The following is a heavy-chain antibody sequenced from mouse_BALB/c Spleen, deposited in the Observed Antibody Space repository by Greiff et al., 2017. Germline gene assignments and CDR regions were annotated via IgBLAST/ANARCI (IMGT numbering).Heavy chain of an antibody. J-gene: IGHJ4*01. CDR1: GYSFTGYF. CDR2: INPYNGDT. Sequence: VHVKQSGPELVKPGASVKISCKASGYSFTGYFMNWVKQSHGKSLEWIGRINPYNGDTFYNQKFKGKATLTVDKSSSTAHMELLSLTSEDSAVYYCARGGYRYLYAMDYWGQGTSVTVSS. V-gene: IGHV1-37*01. CDR3: ARGGYRYLYAMDY. D-gene: IGHD2-14*01.